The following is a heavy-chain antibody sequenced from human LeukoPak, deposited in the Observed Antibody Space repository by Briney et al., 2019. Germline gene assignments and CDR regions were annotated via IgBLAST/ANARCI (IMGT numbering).Heavy chain of an antibody. J-gene: IGHJ5*01. V-gene: IGHV3-53*01. CDR2: MYTGGTT. CDR3: AKDEATSGGGLAS. CDR1: GFTVSCTH. D-gene: IGHD3-16*01. Sequence: GGSLRLSCSASGFTVSCTHMSWVRQAPGKGLEWVSAMYTGGTTYYADSVTGRFTVSRDTSRNTLFLHMNSLRAEDTAVYYCAKDEATSGGGLASWGQGTRVIVSS.